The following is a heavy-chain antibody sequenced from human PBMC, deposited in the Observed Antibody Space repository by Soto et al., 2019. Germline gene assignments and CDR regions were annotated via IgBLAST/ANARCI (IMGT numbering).Heavy chain of an antibody. J-gene: IGHJ4*02. D-gene: IGHD6-19*01. Sequence: QVQLVESGGGVVQPGRSLRLSCAASGFTFSSYGMHWVRQAPGKGLEWVAVISYDGSNKYYADSVKGRFTISRDNSKNTLYLQMNSLRAEDTAVYYCAKSQRAVAALDYWGPGTLVTVSS. CDR2: ISYDGSNK. CDR1: GFTFSSYG. V-gene: IGHV3-30*18. CDR3: AKSQRAVAALDY.